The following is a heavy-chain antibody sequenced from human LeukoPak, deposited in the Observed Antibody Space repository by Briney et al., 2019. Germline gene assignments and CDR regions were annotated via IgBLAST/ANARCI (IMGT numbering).Heavy chain of an antibody. J-gene: IGHJ4*02. CDR3: ATSARGRFSVVDF. D-gene: IGHD2-21*01. CDR2: IYSSGSP. Sequence: SETLSLTCTVSGGSISSFYWSWIRQPAGKGLEWIGRIYSSGSPNYNPSLKSRVTMSVDTSKNQFSLKLNSVTAADTALYYCATSARGRFSVVDFWGQGTLVTVSS. CDR1: GGSISSFY. V-gene: IGHV4-4*07.